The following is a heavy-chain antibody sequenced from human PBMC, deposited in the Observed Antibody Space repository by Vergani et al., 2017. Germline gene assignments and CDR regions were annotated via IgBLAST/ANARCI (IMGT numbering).Heavy chain of an antibody. V-gene: IGHV1-3*01. CDR3: AREDYDFWSGARMDV. CDR1: GYTFTSYA. CDR2: INAGNGNT. D-gene: IGHD3-3*01. J-gene: IGHJ6*02. Sequence: QVQLVQSGAEVKKPGASVKVSCKASGYTFTSYAMHWVRQAPGQRLEWMGWINAGNGNTKYSQKLQGRVTITRDTSASTAYMELSSLRSEDTAVYYCAREDYDFWSGARMDVWGQGTTVTVSS.